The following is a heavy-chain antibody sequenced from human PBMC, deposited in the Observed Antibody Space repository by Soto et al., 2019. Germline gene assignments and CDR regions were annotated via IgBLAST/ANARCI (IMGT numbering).Heavy chain of an antibody. D-gene: IGHD2-2*02. V-gene: IGHV3-21*01. Sequence: GESLRLSCVGYGFTFSTYSMNWVRQAPGKGLEWVSSISIRSDIYYADSVKGRFTISRDNAKNSVSLQMNSLRAEDTAVYYCAREYTAWPLAYGLDVWGQGTTVTVSS. CDR2: ISIRSDI. CDR1: GFTFSTYS. CDR3: AREYTAWPLAYGLDV. J-gene: IGHJ6*02.